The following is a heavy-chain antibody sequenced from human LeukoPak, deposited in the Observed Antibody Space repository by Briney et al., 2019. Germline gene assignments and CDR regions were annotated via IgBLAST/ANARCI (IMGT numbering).Heavy chain of an antibody. J-gene: IGHJ4*02. V-gene: IGHV1-2*02. CDR3: EREEDIVVVL. Sequence: ASVKVSCKASGYTFTGYYMHWVRQAPGQGLEWMGWINPNSGGTNYAQKFQGRVTMTRDTSISTAYMELSRLRSDETAVYYCEREEDIVVVLWGQGSLVTASS. CDR2: INPNSGGT. CDR1: GYTFTGYY. D-gene: IGHD2-15*01.